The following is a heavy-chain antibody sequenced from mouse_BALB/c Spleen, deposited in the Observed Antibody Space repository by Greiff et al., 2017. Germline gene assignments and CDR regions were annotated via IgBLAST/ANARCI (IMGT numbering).Heavy chain of an antibody. CDR2: INPSTGYT. CDR1: GYTFTSYW. CDR3: ARRGFDV. V-gene: IGHV1-7*01. Sequence: QVHVKQSGAELAKPGASVKMSCKASGYTFTSYWMHWVKQRPGQGLEWIGYINPSTGYTEYNQKFKDKATLTADKSSCTAYMQLSSLTSEDSAVYYCARRGFDVGGAGTTVTVSS. J-gene: IGHJ1*01.